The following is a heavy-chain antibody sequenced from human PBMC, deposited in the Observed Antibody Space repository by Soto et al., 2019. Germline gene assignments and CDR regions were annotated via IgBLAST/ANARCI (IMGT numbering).Heavy chain of an antibody. D-gene: IGHD3-22*01. J-gene: IGHJ5*02. CDR3: PKTYYYDSAGYYAPFDP. V-gene: IGHV5-10-1*01. CDR1: GYTFTNYW. Sequence: GESLKISCKGSGYTFTNYWISWLRQVPGKGLEWMGRIDPSASYTNYSPSFQCHATISADKSISTAYLQWSSLKASGTAMYYCPKTYYYDSAGYYAPFDPWGQGTMVTVSS. CDR2: IDPSASYT.